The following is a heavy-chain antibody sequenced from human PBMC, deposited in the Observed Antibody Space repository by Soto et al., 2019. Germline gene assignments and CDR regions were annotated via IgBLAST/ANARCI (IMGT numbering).Heavy chain of an antibody. V-gene: IGHV3-23*01. D-gene: IGHD1-26*01. CDR3: AKAVGGSIRYFDY. CDR1: GFTFSSYA. Sequence: LRLSCAASGFTFSSYAMSWVRQAPGKGLEWVSLISGSGVSTYYADSVKGRFTVSRDNSKSTLYLQMNSLRAEDTAVYYCAKAVGGSIRYFDYWGQGTLVTVSS. J-gene: IGHJ4*02. CDR2: ISGSGVST.